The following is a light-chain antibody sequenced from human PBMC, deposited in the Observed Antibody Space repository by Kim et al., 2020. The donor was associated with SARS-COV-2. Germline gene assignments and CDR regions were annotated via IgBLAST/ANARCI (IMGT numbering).Light chain of an antibody. CDR3: QQHNSLVS. CDR2: KAS. CDR1: QGINND. V-gene: IGKV1-5*03. J-gene: IGKJ2*03. Sequence: DVQMTQSPPTLSASVGDRVTITCRAAQGINNDLAWFQQKPGKPPKLLIYKASILQSGVPSRFSGSGFGTEFTLTVSGLQPDDFGTDFCQQHNSLVSFGQGTKLEIK.